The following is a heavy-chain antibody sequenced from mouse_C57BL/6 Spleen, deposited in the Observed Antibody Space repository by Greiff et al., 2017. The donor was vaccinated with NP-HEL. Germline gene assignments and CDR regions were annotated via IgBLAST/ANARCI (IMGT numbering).Heavy chain of an antibody. Sequence: EVQLVESGGGLVKPGGSLKLSCAASGFTFSSYAMSWVRQTPEKRLEWVATISDGGSYTYYPDNVKGRFTISRDNAKNNLYLQMSHLKSEDTAMYYCARDYYGSSIYFDYWGQGTTLTVSS. CDR1: GFTFSSYA. J-gene: IGHJ2*01. V-gene: IGHV5-4*01. CDR3: ARDYYGSSIYFDY. D-gene: IGHD1-1*01. CDR2: ISDGGSYT.